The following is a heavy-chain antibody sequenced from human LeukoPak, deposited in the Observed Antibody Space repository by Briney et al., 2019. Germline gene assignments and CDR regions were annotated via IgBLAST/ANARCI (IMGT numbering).Heavy chain of an antibody. CDR3: ARDDYNRL. V-gene: IGHV3-74*01. Sequence: PGGSLRLSCAASGFLFGKSWMHWVRQAPGKGLVWVSRTDGSSTTYADSVKGRFSVSMDNAQNTLYLQMNGLRAEDTAVYYCARDDYNRLWGQGTLVTVSS. CDR1: GFLFGKSW. D-gene: IGHD1-14*01. J-gene: IGHJ4*02. CDR2: TDGSST.